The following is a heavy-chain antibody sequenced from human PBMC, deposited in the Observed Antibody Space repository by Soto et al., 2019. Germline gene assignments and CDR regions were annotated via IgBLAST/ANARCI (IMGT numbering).Heavy chain of an antibody. V-gene: IGHV3-23*01. CDR2: ISGSGGST. CDR3: AKGMVRGVILDY. Sequence: GGSLRLSCAASGFTFSSYAISWVRQAPGKGLEWVSAISGSGGSTYYADSVKGRFTISRDNSKNTLYLQMNSLRAEDTAVYYCAKGMVRGVILDYWGQGTLVTVSS. D-gene: IGHD3-10*01. J-gene: IGHJ4*02. CDR1: GFTFSSYA.